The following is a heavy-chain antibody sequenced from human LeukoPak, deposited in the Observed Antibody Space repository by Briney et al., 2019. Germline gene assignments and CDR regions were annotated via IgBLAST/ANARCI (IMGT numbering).Heavy chain of an antibody. CDR3: AKVTTTVVTVDYFDY. J-gene: IGHJ4*02. V-gene: IGHV3-23*01. CDR1: GFTFSSYA. Sequence: PGRSLRLSCAASGFTFSSYAMSWVRQAPGKGLEWVSAISGSGGSTYYADSVKGRFTISRDNSKNTLYLQMNSLRAEDTAVYYCAKVTTTVVTVDYFDYWGQGTLVTVSS. CDR2: ISGSGGST. D-gene: IGHD4-23*01.